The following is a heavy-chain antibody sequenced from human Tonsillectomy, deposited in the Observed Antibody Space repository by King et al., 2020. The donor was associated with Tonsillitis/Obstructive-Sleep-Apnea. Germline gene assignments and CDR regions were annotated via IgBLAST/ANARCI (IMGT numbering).Heavy chain of an antibody. V-gene: IGHV4-59*01. CDR2: IYYSGST. CDR3: ARLIIVGSTSRDAFDI. J-gene: IGHJ3*02. CDR1: GGSISSYY. D-gene: IGHD2-2*01. Sequence: VPLQESGPGLVKPSETLSLTCTVSGGSISSYYWSWIRQPPGKGLEWIGYIYYSGSTNYNPSLKSRVTISVDTSKNQFSLKLSSVTAADTAVYYCARLIIVGSTSRDAFDIWGQGTMVTVSS.